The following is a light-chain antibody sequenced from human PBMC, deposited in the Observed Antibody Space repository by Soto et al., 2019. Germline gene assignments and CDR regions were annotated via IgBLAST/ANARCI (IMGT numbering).Light chain of an antibody. CDR2: EVR. J-gene: IGLJ3*02. CDR3: CSYTSSSIRV. V-gene: IGLV2-14*01. Sequence: QSALTQPASVSGSPGQSITISCTGTSSDVGGYNHVSWYQQHPGKAPKLIIYEVRNRPSGVSNRLSGSKSGNTASLTISGLQADDEAGYYCCSYTSSSIRVFGGGTK. CDR1: SSDVGGYNH.